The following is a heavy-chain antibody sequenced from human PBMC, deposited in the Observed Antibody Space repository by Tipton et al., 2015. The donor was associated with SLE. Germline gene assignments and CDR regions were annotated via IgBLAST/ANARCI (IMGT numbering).Heavy chain of an antibody. CDR3: LRDPLPYAVTLGYGMDV. Sequence: QLVQSGAEVKKPGASVRVSCKSSGYTFTDYYMHWVRQAPGQGLEWMGRINPNSGDTDSAQKFQGRVTMTRDTSISTAYMELSSLRSDDTAVYYCLRDPLPYAVTLGYGMDVWGQGTTVTVS. CDR2: INPNSGDT. J-gene: IGHJ6*02. D-gene: IGHD4-11*01. CDR1: GYTFTDYY. V-gene: IGHV1-2*06.